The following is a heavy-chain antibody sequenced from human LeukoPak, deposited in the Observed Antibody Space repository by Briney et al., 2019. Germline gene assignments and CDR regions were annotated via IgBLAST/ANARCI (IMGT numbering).Heavy chain of an antibody. CDR3: ARVPYNWNYGYFDY. D-gene: IGHD1-7*01. CDR1: GGSISSGSYY. V-gene: IGHV4-61*02. J-gene: IGHJ4*02. Sequence: PSQTLSLTYSVSGGSISSGSYYWSWIRQPAGKGLEWIGRIYTSGSTNYNPSLKSRATISVDTSKNQFSLKLSSVSAADTAVYYCARVPYNWNYGYFDYWGQGTLVTVSS. CDR2: IYTSGST.